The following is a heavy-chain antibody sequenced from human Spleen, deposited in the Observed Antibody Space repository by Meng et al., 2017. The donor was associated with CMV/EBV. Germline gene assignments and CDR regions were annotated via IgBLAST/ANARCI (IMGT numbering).Heavy chain of an antibody. CDR3: AGGYSTSSLDY. CDR2: IYYTGSN. V-gene: IGHV4-31*03. D-gene: IGHD6-6*01. CDR1: SDYISSGGYY. Sequence: TVSSDYISSGGYYWSWIRQHPGKGLEGIGYIYYTGSNLYNPSLKSRVTMSVDTSKNYFALRLSSVTAADTAMYYCAGGYSTSSLDYWGQGTLVTVSS. J-gene: IGHJ4*02.